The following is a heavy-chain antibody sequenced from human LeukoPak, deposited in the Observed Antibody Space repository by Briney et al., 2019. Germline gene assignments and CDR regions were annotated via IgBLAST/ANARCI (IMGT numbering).Heavy chain of an antibody. CDR2: IKQDGSEK. J-gene: IGHJ4*02. D-gene: IGHD3/OR15-3a*01. Sequence: GGSLRLSCAASAFTFSSYWMSWVRQAPGKGLEWVANIKQDGSEKHYVDSVKGRFTVSRDNAKNSLYLQMSSLRAEDTAVYYCARDSVIYGYWGQGTLVTVSS. V-gene: IGHV3-7*01. CDR3: ARDSVIYGY. CDR1: AFTFSSYW.